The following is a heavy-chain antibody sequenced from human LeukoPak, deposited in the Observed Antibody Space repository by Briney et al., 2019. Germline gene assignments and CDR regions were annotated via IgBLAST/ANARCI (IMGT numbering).Heavy chain of an antibody. CDR3: ARDTPLDSSGYYFDY. CDR2: ISYDGSNK. V-gene: IGHV3-30*04. Sequence: AGRSLRLSCAASGFTFSSYAMHWVRQAPGKGLEWVAVISYDGSNKYYADSVKGRFTISRDNSKNTLYLQMNSLRAEDTAVYYCARDTPLDSSGYYFDYWGQGTLVTVSS. CDR1: GFTFSSYA. D-gene: IGHD3-22*01. J-gene: IGHJ4*02.